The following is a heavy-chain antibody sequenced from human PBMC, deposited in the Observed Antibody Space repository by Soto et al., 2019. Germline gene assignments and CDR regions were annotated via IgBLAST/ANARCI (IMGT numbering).Heavy chain of an antibody. CDR3: ARDQSEIEGVALDAFDI. D-gene: IGHD2-15*01. Sequence: ASVKVSCKASGYTFTSYGISWVRQAPGQGLEWMGWISAYNGNTNYAQKLQGRVTMTTDTSTSTAYMELRSLRSDDTAVYYCARDQSEIEGVALDAFDIWGQGTMVTVS. J-gene: IGHJ3*02. CDR2: ISAYNGNT. V-gene: IGHV1-18*01. CDR1: GYTFTSYG.